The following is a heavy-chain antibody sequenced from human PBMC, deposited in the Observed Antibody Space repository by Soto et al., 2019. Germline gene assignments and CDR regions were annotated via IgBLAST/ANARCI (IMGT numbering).Heavy chain of an antibody. CDR3: ARSDVVPAATSYYYYYYYMDV. D-gene: IGHD2-2*01. CDR1: GYTFTSYD. CDR2: MNPNSGNT. J-gene: IGHJ6*03. Sequence: GASVNVSCKASGYTFTSYDINWVRQATGQGLEWMGWMNPNSGNTGYAQKFQGRVTMTRNTSISTAYMELSSLRSEDTAVYYCARSDVVPAATSYYYYYYYMDVWGKGTTVTVSS. V-gene: IGHV1-8*01.